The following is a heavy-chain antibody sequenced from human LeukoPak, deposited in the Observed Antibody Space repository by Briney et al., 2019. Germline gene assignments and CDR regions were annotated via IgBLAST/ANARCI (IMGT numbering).Heavy chain of an antibody. J-gene: IGHJ6*02. D-gene: IGHD3-3*01. Sequence: GGSLRLSCAASGFTFSEYAMSWVRQAPGKGLEWVSSISGSGGGNTLYADSVKGRFTLSRDNSKNTLYLQMNSLRAEDTAVYYCAKGSRQLWSGYLEGFVWQRDYYYYGMDVWGQGTTVTVSS. CDR3: AKGSRQLWSGYLEGFVWQRDYYYYGMDV. CDR1: GFTFSEYA. V-gene: IGHV3-23*01. CDR2: ISGSGGGNT.